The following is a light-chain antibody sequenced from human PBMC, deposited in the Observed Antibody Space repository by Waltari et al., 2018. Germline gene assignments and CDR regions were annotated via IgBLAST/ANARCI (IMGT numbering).Light chain of an antibody. CDR1: TGPVTSGHY. Sequence: QPVVTQEPSLTVSPGGTVPPTCGSSTGPVTSGHYAYWFQQRPGHAPKPLFFDTNYRHSWTPARFSASLLGGKAALTLSGAQPEDEADYYCSLYYGDARWVFGGGTKLTVL. J-gene: IGLJ3*02. CDR2: DTN. V-gene: IGLV7-46*01. CDR3: SLYYGDARWV.